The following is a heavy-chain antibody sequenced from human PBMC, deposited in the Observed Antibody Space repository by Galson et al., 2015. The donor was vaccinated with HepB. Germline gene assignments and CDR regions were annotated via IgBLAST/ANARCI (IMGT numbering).Heavy chain of an antibody. CDR1: GFTFSTYA. J-gene: IGHJ4*02. CDR3: VKDRGRLIWFGEFDY. D-gene: IGHD3-10*01. V-gene: IGHV3-64D*06. Sequence: SLRLSCAASGFTFSTYAMHWVRQAPGKELEYVSGISNNGGSTYYADSVKDRFTISRDNSKNTLYLQMSSLRAEDTAVYYCVKDRGRLIWFGEFDYWGQGTLVTVSS. CDR2: ISNNGGST.